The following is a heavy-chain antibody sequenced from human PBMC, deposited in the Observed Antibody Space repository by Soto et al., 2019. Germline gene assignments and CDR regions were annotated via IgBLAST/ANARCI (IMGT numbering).Heavy chain of an antibody. CDR3: ARAAITMVGAFDHYYYYGMDV. D-gene: IGHD3-10*01. J-gene: IGHJ6*02. CDR1: GGTFSSYA. CDR2: IIPIFGTA. Sequence: QVQLVQSGAEVKKPGSSVKVSCKASGGTFSSYAISWVRQAPGQGLEWMGGIIPIFGTANYAQKFQGRVTITADESTSTAYMELSSLRSEDTAVYYCARAAITMVGAFDHYYYYGMDVWGQGTTVTVSS. V-gene: IGHV1-69*12.